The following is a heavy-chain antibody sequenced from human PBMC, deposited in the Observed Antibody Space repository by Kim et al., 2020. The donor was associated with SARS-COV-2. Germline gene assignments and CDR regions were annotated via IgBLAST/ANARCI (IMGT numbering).Heavy chain of an antibody. J-gene: IGHJ3*02. CDR2: IYYSGST. CDR3: ARPRGTYYDILTGYYTGMFDI. D-gene: IGHD3-9*01. Sequence: SETLSLTCTVSGGSISSSSYYWGWIRQPPGKGLEWIGSIYYSGSTYYNPSLKSRVTISVDTSKNQFSLKLSSVTAADTAVYYCARPRGTYYDILTGYYTGMFDIWGQGTMVTVSS. CDR1: GGSISSSSYY. V-gene: IGHV4-39*01.